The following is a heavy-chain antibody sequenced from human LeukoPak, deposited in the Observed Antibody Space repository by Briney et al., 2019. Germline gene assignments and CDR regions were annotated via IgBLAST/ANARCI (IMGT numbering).Heavy chain of an antibody. CDR2: IIPSGTT. V-gene: IGHV4-4*07. Sequence: SETLSLTCTVSGASLRDYYWSWIRQPAGKGLEWIGRIIPSGTTNYNPSLESRVTMSVETSRNQFSLKLSSVTAADAAVYYCAKEGAAPGPDFDYWGQGTLVIVSS. J-gene: IGHJ4*02. CDR1: GASLRDYY. D-gene: IGHD6-13*01. CDR3: AKEGAAPGPDFDY.